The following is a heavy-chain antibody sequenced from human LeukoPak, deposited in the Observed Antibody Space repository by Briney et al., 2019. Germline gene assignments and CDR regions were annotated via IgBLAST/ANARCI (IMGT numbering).Heavy chain of an antibody. CDR3: ARQGRNAFDI. J-gene: IGHJ3*02. CDR1: GGSFSGYY. Sequence: SETLSLTCAVYGGSFSGYYWSWIRQPAGKGLEWIGRIYTSGSTNYNPSLKSRVTMSVDTSKNQFSLKLSSVTAADTAVYYCARQGRNAFDIWGQGTMVTVSS. V-gene: IGHV4-59*10. CDR2: IYTSGST.